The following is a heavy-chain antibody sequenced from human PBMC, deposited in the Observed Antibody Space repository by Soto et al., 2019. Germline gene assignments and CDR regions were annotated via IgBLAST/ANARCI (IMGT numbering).Heavy chain of an antibody. V-gene: IGHV4-34*09. D-gene: IGHD3-22*01. Sequence: SETLSLTCAVYGGSFSGYYWSWIRQPPGKGLEWIGYIYYSGSTYYNPSLKSRVTISVDTSKNQFSLKLSSVTAADTAVYYCARTSYDSSGTADDPWGQGTLVTVSS. J-gene: IGHJ5*02. CDR2: IYYSGST. CDR3: ARTSYDSSGTADDP. CDR1: GGSFSGYY.